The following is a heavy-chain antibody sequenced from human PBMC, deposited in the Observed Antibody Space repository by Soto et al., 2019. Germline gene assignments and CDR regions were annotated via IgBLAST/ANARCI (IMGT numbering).Heavy chain of an antibody. CDR2: IYHTGST. J-gene: IGHJ4*02. Sequence: QLQLQESGPGLVQPSQTLSLTCSVSGDPVSSGSSYWTWVRQHPGKGLEWIGYIYHTGSTYYNPSLQSRLIMSINTSKNQFSLHLYAVTAADTVYYCCAPHLGATPYFDFWGQVALVAVSS. CDR3: APHLGATPYFDF. CDR1: GDPVSSGSSY. V-gene: IGHV4-31*03. D-gene: IGHD7-27*01.